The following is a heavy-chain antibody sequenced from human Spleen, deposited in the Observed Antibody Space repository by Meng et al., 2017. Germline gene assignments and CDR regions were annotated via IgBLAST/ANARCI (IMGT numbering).Heavy chain of an antibody. V-gene: IGHV1-46*01. CDR2: INPSGGST. CDR1: GYTFTTYY. Sequence: ASVKVSCKASGYTFTTYYMHWVRQAAGQGLEWMGIINPSGGSTNYAQKFQGRVTMTRDTSTSTVYMELSSLRSEDTAVYYCAGDAHSGYRAPDYWGHGTPVTVSS. J-gene: IGHJ4*01. CDR3: AGDAHSGYRAPDY. D-gene: IGHD5-12*01.